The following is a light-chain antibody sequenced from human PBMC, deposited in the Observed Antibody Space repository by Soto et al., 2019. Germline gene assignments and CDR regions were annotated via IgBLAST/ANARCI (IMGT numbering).Light chain of an antibody. Sequence: EIVLTQSPATLSLSPGESATLSCRASQSVSIYLAWYQEKPGQAPRLLFYDASNRATGIPARFSGSGSGTDFTLTISSLEPDGFAVYYCQQRLSWPLTFGGGTRVEIK. CDR2: DAS. J-gene: IGKJ4*01. V-gene: IGKV3-11*01. CDR1: QSVSIY. CDR3: QQRLSWPLT.